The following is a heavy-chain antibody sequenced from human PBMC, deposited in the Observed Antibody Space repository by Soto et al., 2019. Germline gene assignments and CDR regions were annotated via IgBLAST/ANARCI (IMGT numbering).Heavy chain of an antibody. Sequence: PGGSLRLSCAASGFTFSSYAMGWVSQAPGKGLEWVSAISGSGGSTYYADSVKGRFTISRDNSKNTLYLQMNSLRAEDTAVYYCAKAGYCSSATCATRYYYMDVWGKGTTVTVSS. CDR2: ISGSGGST. CDR1: GFTFSSYA. V-gene: IGHV3-23*01. CDR3: AKAGYCSSATCATRYYYMDV. J-gene: IGHJ6*03. D-gene: IGHD2-2*01.